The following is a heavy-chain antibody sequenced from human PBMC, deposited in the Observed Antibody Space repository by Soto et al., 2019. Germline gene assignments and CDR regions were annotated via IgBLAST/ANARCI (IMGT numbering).Heavy chain of an antibody. D-gene: IGHD4-17*01. V-gene: IGHV3-43*01. J-gene: IGHJ4*02. CDR1: GFTFDGYS. CDR3: VKDMAYGGNSGPFDS. Sequence: SLRLSCAASGFTFDGYSMHWVRQAPGKGLEWVSLINWDGAGTYYADSVRGRFTISRDNRKNPLYLQMNSLRTEDTALYYCVKDMAYGGNSGPFDSWGQGTLVT. CDR2: INWDGAGT.